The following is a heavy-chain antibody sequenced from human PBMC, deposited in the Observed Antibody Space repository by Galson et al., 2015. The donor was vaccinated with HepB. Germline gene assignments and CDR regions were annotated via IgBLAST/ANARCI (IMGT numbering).Heavy chain of an antibody. CDR3: TRVGYSSGWYCNAFDI. D-gene: IGHD6-19*01. Sequence: SLRLSCAGSGITVGDYAMSWVRQTPGKGLEWVGFIRSKAYGGTTEYAASVKGRFTISRDDSKGIAYLQMNSLKTEDTAVYYCTRVGYSSGWYCNAFDIWGQGTMVTVSS. V-gene: IGHV3-49*04. CDR1: GITVGDYA. J-gene: IGHJ3*02. CDR2: IRSKAYGGTT.